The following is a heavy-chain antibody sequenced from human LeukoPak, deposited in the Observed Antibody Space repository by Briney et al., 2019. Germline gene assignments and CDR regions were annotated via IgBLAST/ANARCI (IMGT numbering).Heavy chain of an antibody. V-gene: IGHV4-39*07. CDR1: GASISSSSYF. D-gene: IGHD6-19*01. CDR2: IYYTGGT. Sequence: SETLSLTCSVSGASISSSSYFWGWIRQPPGKGLEWIATIYYTGGTYFNPSLKSRATMSLDTSRSQFSLKLSSVTAADTAVYYCARETSLAGFASGLGFNYWGQGILVTVSS. J-gene: IGHJ4*02. CDR3: ARETSLAGFASGLGFNY.